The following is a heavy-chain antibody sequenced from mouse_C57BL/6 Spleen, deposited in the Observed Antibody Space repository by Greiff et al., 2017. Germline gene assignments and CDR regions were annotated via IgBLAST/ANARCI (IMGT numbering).Heavy chain of an antibody. Sequence: VQLQQPGAELVKPGASVKMSCKASGYTFTSYWITWVKQRPGQGLEWIGDIYPGSGSTNYNEKFKSKATLTVDTSSSTAYMQLSSLTSEDSAVYYCARFYYDYAWFAYWGQGTLVTVSA. J-gene: IGHJ3*01. CDR2: IYPGSGST. D-gene: IGHD2-4*01. CDR1: GYTFTSYW. V-gene: IGHV1-55*01. CDR3: ARFYYDYAWFAY.